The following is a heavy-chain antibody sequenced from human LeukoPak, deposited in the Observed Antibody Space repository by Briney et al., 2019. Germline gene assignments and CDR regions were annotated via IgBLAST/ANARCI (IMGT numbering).Heavy chain of an antibody. CDR3: ASPGSGRHAFDI. CDR1: GGSFSGYY. D-gene: IGHD3-10*01. V-gene: IGHV4-34*01. Sequence: SQTLSLTCAVYGGSFSGYYWSWIRQPPGKGLEWIGEINNSGSTNYNPSLKSRVTISVDTSKNQFSLKLSSVTAADTAVYYCASPGSGRHAFDIWGQGTMVTASS. CDR2: INNSGST. J-gene: IGHJ3*02.